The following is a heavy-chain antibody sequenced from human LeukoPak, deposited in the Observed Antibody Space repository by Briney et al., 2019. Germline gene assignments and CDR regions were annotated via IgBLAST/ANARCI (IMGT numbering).Heavy chain of an antibody. CDR1: GYTLTDYY. CDR3: ARDLGGSSSTFFDY. CDR2: IIPIFGTA. V-gene: IGHV1-69*13. J-gene: IGHJ4*02. Sequence: SVKVSCKASGYTLTDYYMHWVRQAPGQGLEWMGGIIPIFGTANYAQKFQGRVTITADESTSTAYMELSSLRSEDTAVYYCARDLGGSSSTFFDYWGQGTLVTVSS. D-gene: IGHD6-13*01.